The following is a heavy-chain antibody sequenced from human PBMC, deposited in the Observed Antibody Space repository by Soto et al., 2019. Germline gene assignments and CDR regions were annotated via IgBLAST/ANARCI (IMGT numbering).Heavy chain of an antibody. V-gene: IGHV4-59*01. J-gene: IGHJ4*02. Sequence: PSETLSLTCTVSNGSISNYYWTWIRQPPGKGLEWIGFVHYSGSTNYNPSLKSRVTISLHTSKNQFSLKLSSVTTADTAVYYCARAPRDAIPDYWGQGTLVT. CDR1: NGSISNYY. CDR3: ARAPRDAIPDY. D-gene: IGHD2-2*01. CDR2: VHYSGST.